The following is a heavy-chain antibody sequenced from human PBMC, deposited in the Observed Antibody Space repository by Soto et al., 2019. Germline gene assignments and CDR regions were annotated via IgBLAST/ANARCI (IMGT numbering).Heavy chain of an antibody. CDR3: ARVDSSGWYAPYGWFGAFDI. J-gene: IGHJ3*02. CDR2: IKQDGSEK. D-gene: IGHD6-19*01. V-gene: IGHV3-7*01. Sequence: GGSLRLSCAASGFTFSSYWMSWVRQAPGKGLEWVANIKQDGSEKYYVDSVKGRFTISRDNAKNSLYLQMNSLRAEDTAVYYCARVDSSGWYAPYGWFGAFDIWGQGTMVTVSS. CDR1: GFTFSSYW.